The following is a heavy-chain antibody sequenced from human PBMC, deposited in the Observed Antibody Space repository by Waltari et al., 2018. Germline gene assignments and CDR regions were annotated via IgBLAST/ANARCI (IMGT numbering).Heavy chain of an antibody. J-gene: IGHJ4*02. CDR1: GCIFKDAW. Sequence: EVRLVESGGGLVKPGGSLRLSCEASGCIFKDAWMSWVRQAPGKGREWVGRIKTKAEGETTDYDGPVKGRFTISRDDAANNLFLQMNSLKIDDTAVYYCATEGLIYTSLDIYDFWGQGSLVAVSS. D-gene: IGHD2-2*03. V-gene: IGHV3-15*01. CDR2: IKTKAEGETT. CDR3: ATEGLIYTSLDIYDF.